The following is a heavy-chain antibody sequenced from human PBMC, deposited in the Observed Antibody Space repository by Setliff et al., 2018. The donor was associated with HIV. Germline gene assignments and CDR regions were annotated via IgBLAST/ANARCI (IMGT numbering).Heavy chain of an antibody. V-gene: IGHV4-38-2*02. CDR2: INHRGAT. Sequence: PSETLSLTCNVSGYSISNGSYWGWIRQPPGEGLEWIANINHRGATSYNPSLKSRVTISSDTSKNQFSLSLTSVTAADTAVYYCARDFQPQVRGSFWGQGALVTVSS. D-gene: IGHD3-10*01. CDR3: ARDFQPQVRGSF. CDR1: GYSISNGSY. J-gene: IGHJ4*02.